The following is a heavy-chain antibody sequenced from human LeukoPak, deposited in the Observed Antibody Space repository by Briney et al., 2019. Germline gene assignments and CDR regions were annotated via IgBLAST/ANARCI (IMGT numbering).Heavy chain of an antibody. D-gene: IGHD3-22*01. CDR1: GGSISSYY. V-gene: IGHV4-59*08. J-gene: IGHJ4*02. CDR3: ARYYYDTSGYSSGFDY. Sequence: SETLSLTCTVSGGSISSYYWSWIRQPPGKGLEWIGYIYDSERTSYNPSLKSRVTMSGDTSKNQFSLKLSSVTAADTAIYYCARYYYDTSGYSSGFDYWGQGTLVTVTS. CDR2: IYDSERT.